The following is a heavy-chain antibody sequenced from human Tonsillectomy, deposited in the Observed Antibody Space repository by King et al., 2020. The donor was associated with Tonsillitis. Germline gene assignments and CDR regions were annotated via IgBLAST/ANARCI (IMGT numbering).Heavy chain of an antibody. CDR1: GGSISSSSYY. Sequence: QLQESGPGLVKPSETLSLTCTVSGGSISSSSYYLGWIRQPPGKGLEWIGSIYYSGSTYYNPSLKSRVTISVDTSKNQFSLKLSSVTAADTAVYYCARRAPTHFDYWGQGTLVTVSS. CDR2: IYYSGST. J-gene: IGHJ4*02. V-gene: IGHV4-39*07. CDR3: ARRAPTHFDY.